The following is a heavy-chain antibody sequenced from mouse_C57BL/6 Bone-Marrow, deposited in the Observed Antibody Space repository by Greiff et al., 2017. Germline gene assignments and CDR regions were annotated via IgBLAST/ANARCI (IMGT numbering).Heavy chain of an antibody. Sequence: EVQLVESGGDLVKPGGSLKLSCAASGSTFSSYGMSWVRQTPDKRLEWVATISSGGSYTYYPDSVKGRFTISRDNAKNTLYLQMSSLKSEDTAMYYCARHFYYYGSSYYAMDYWGQGTSVTVSS. V-gene: IGHV5-6*01. CDR1: GSTFSSYG. CDR2: ISSGGSYT. J-gene: IGHJ4*01. CDR3: ARHFYYYGSSYYAMDY. D-gene: IGHD1-1*01.